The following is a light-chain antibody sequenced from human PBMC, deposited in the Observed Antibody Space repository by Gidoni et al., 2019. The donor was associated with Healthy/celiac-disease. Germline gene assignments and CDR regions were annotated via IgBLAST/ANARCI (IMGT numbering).Light chain of an antibody. J-gene: IGKJ2*01. CDR3: QQRSNWPPYT. Sequence: EMVLTQSPATLSLSPGERATLSCRASQSVSSYLAWSQQKPGQAPRLLIYDASNRATGIPARFSGSGSGTDFTLTISSLEPEDFAVYYCQQRSNWPPYTFGQGTKLEIK. V-gene: IGKV3-11*01. CDR2: DAS. CDR1: QSVSSY.